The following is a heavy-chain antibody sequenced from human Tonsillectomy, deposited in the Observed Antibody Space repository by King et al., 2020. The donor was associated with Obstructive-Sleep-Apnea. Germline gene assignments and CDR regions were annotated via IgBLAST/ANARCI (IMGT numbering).Heavy chain of an antibody. CDR1: GFTFSNAW. Sequence: VQLVESGGGLVKPGGSLRLSCAASGFTFSNAWMSWVRQAPGKGLEWVGRIKSKTDGGTTDYAAPVKGRFTISRDDSKNTLYLQMNSLKTEDTAVYYCTTDGFGYSYGYWYFDLWGRGTLVTVSS. V-gene: IGHV3-15*01. J-gene: IGHJ2*01. D-gene: IGHD5-18*01. CDR3: TTDGFGYSYGYWYFDL. CDR2: IKSKTDGGTT.